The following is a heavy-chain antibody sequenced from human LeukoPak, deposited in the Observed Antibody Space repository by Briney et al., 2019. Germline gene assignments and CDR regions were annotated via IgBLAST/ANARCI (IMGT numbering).Heavy chain of an antibody. D-gene: IGHD4-17*01. Sequence: SETLSLTCAVYGGSFSGYYWSWIRQPPGKGLEWIGEINHSGSTNYNPSLKSRVTISVDTSKNQFSLKLSSVTAADTAVYYCAGGYGDRKQGGYYYGMDVWGQGTTVTVSS. J-gene: IGHJ6*02. V-gene: IGHV4-34*01. CDR2: INHSGST. CDR3: AGGYGDRKQGGYYYGMDV. CDR1: GGSFSGYY.